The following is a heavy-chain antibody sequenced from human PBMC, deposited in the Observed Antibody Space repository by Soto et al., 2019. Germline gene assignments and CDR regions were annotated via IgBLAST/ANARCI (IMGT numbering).Heavy chain of an antibody. V-gene: IGHV1-18*01. CDR3: ARDWFGIDY. J-gene: IGHJ4*02. Sequence: QVQLVQSGAEVKKPGASVKVSCKASGYTFTSYGISGVRQAPGQGLEWMGWINAYNGNTNYAQNLQGRVTMTTDTTTSTAYMELRSMKSDDTSVYYCARDWFGIDYGGQGTLVTVSS. CDR1: GYTFTSYG. D-gene: IGHD3-16*01. CDR2: INAYNGNT.